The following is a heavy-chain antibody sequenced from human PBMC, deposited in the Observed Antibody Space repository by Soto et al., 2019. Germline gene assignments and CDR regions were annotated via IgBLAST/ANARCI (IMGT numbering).Heavy chain of an antibody. D-gene: IGHD4-17*01. CDR3: ARAVRQFDY. Sequence: SVKLSWKESRGTYSSYTISWVRQAPGQGLEWMGRIIPILGIANYAQKFQGRVTITTDTSTSTAYMELRSLRSDDTAVYYCARAVRQFDYCGQGTLVSVSS. J-gene: IGHJ4*02. CDR1: RGTYSSYT. V-gene: IGHV1-69*02. CDR2: IIPILGIA.